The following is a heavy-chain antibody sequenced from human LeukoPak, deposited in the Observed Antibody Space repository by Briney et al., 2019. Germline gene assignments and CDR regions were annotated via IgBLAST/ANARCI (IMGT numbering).Heavy chain of an antibody. Sequence: PGGSLRLSCAASGFIFSSYGMHWVRQAPGKGLEWLAFIWYDEITKNYADSVKGRFTISRDNSKNTLYVQLNSLRPDDTAVYYCAKDSSDYYFDYWGQGTLVTVSS. D-gene: IGHD3-22*01. J-gene: IGHJ4*02. CDR2: IWYDEITK. CDR1: GFIFSSYG. CDR3: AKDSSDYYFDY. V-gene: IGHV3-30*02.